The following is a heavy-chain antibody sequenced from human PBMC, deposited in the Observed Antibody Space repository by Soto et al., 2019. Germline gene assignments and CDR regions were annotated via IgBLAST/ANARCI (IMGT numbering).Heavy chain of an antibody. V-gene: IGHV5-51*01. CDR1: GDRFTSYW. J-gene: IGHJ4*02. CDR2: IYPGDSDT. D-gene: IGHD3-22*01. Sequence: GESLKISCKGSGDRFTSYWIGCVRQMPGKGLEWMGIIYPGDSDTRYSPSFQGQVTISADKSISTAYLQWSSLKASDTAMYYCARHLSSSGYYYGYWGQGNLVTVSS. CDR3: ARHLSSSGYYYGY.